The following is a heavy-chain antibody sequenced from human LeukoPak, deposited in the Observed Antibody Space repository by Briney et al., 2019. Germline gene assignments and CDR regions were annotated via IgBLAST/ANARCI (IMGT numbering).Heavy chain of an antibody. CDR3: AREYSSTSGRAFDI. V-gene: IGHV3-48*01. Sequence: GGSLRLSCAASGFTSSSYSMNWVRQAPGKGLEWVSYISSSSSATYYADSVKGRFTISRDNAKNSLFLQMNSLRADDTAVYYCAREYSSTSGRAFDIWGQGTMVTVSS. J-gene: IGHJ3*02. CDR2: ISSSSSAT. D-gene: IGHD6-6*01. CDR1: GFTSSSYS.